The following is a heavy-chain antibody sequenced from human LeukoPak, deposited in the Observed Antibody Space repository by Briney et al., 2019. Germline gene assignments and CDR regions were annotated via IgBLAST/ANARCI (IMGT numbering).Heavy chain of an antibody. J-gene: IGHJ6*02. V-gene: IGHV3-48*03. Sequence: GGSLRLSCAASGFTFSSYEMNWVRQAPGKGLEWVSYISSSGSTIYYADSVKGRFTISRDNSKNTLYLQMNSLRAEDTAVYYCARDLGVDTATDLYYYYGMDVWGQGTTVTVSS. CDR3: ARDLGVDTATDLYYYYGMDV. CDR2: ISSSGSTI. CDR1: GFTFSSYE. D-gene: IGHD5-18*01.